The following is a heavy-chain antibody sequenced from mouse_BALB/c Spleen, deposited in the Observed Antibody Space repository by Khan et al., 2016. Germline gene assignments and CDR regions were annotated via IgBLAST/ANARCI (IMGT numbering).Heavy chain of an antibody. Sequence: QVQLQQSGAELARPGASVKMSCKASGYTFTSYTMHWVKQRPGQGLEWIGYINPASGYTNYNQKFKDKATLTADKSSSTAYMQLSSLTSEDSAVYYCAREIYGNCPFGYWGQGTTLTVSS. D-gene: IGHD2-1*01. CDR1: GYTFTSYT. CDR3: AREIYGNCPFGY. V-gene: IGHV1-4*01. CDR2: INPASGYT. J-gene: IGHJ2*01.